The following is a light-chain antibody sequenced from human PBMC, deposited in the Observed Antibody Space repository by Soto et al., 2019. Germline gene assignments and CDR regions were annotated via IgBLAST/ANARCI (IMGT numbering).Light chain of an antibody. J-gene: IGKJ1*01. CDR2: AAS. V-gene: IGKV1-39*01. Sequence: DIQMTQSPSSLSASVGDRVTITCRASQSISSYLNWYQQKPGKAPKLLIYAASSLQSGVPSRFSGSGSGTDFTLTISSRQPEDFATYYCQQSYSTLCTLGQGTKVEIK. CDR1: QSISSY. CDR3: QQSYSTLCT.